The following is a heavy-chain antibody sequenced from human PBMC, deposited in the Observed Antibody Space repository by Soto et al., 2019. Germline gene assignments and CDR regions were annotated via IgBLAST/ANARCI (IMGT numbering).Heavy chain of an antibody. CDR2: IWYDGSIK. Sequence: QVQLVESGGGVVQSGGSLRLSCAASGFTFRNYGMHWVRQAPGKGLEWVAVIWYDGSIKYYADSVKGRFTISRDNSKNTLDLQMNSLRVEDTAVYYCATVRKGSGWYDDHWGQGTQVTVSS. J-gene: IGHJ5*02. CDR3: ATVRKGSGWYDDH. V-gene: IGHV3-33*01. D-gene: IGHD6-19*01. CDR1: GFTFRNYG.